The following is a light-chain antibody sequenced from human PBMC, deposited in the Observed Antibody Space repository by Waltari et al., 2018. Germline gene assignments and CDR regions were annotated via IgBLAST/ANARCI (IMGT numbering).Light chain of an antibody. CDR2: GNN. Sequence: QSVLTQPPSVSGAPGQRVTISCTGSSSNIGAGHDVHWYQHLPGTAPKLHIYGNNKRPAGVPDRFSGSKSGTSASLGITGLQAEDEADYYCQSYDSSLGGSRVFGTGTKVTVL. CDR3: QSYDSSLGGSRV. J-gene: IGLJ1*01. V-gene: IGLV1-40*01. CDR1: SSNIGAGHD.